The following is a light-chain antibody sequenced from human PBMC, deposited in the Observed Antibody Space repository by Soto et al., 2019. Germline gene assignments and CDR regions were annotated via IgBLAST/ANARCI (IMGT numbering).Light chain of an antibody. CDR1: QSVSKNY. V-gene: IGKV3-20*01. J-gene: IGKJ1*01. Sequence: EIVLTQSPGTLSLSPGERATVSCRASQSVSKNYLAWYQQKPGQAPRLLIYAASNRARGIPDRFGGSGSGANFTLKVSRLESEDFGVYYCQQYGTAPWTFGPVTKV. CDR3: QQYGTAPWT. CDR2: AAS.